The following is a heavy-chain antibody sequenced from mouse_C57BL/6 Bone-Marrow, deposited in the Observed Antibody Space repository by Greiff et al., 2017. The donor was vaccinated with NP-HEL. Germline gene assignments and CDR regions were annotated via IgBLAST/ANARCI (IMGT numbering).Heavy chain of an antibody. Sequence: EVKLVESGGDLVKPGGSLKLSCAASGFTFSSYGMSWVRQTPDKRLEWVATISSGGSYTYYPDSVKGRFTISRDNAKNTLYLQMSSLKSEDTAMYYCARHFRFLFAYWGQGTLVTVSA. CDR1: GFTFSSYG. V-gene: IGHV5-6*01. J-gene: IGHJ3*01. CDR2: ISSGGSYT. CDR3: ARHFRFLFAY.